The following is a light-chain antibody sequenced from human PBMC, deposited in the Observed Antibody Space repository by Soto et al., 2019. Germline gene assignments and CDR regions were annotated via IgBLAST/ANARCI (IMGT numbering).Light chain of an antibody. Sequence: EIVLTQSPGTLSLSPGERATLSCRASQNVDTNYLVWYQQKPGQAPRIIIFGASGRATGIPDRFSGSGSGTDFTLTISRLEPEDFAVYYCQQYGSLSWTFGQGTKVDI. J-gene: IGKJ1*01. CDR1: QNVDTNY. CDR2: GAS. V-gene: IGKV3-20*01. CDR3: QQYGSLSWT.